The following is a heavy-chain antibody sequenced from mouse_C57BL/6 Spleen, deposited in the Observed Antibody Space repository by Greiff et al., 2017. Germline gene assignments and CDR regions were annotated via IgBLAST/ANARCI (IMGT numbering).Heavy chain of an antibody. CDR1: GYTFTDYN. CDR2: INPNNGGT. CDR3: AREGGLRRRDGVDSYYAMDY. J-gene: IGHJ4*01. Sequence: VQLQQSGPELVKPGASVKIPCKASGYTFTDYNMAWVKQSHGKSLEWIGDINPNNGGTIYNQKFKGKATLTVDKSSSTAYVELRSLTSEDTAVYYCAREGGLRRRDGVDSYYAMDYWGQGTSVTVSS. V-gene: IGHV1-18*01. D-gene: IGHD3-1*01.